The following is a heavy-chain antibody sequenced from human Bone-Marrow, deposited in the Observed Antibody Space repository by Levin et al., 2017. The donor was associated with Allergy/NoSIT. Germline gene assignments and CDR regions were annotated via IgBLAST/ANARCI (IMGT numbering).Heavy chain of an antibody. CDR1: GGSISSGSYY. CDR3: ARGELLWFGEENWFDP. V-gene: IGHV4-61*02. J-gene: IGHJ5*02. D-gene: IGHD3-10*01. CDR2: IYTSGST. Sequence: SSETLSLTCTVSGGSISSGSYYWSWIRQPAGKGLEWIGRIYTSGSTNYNPSLKSRVTISVDTSKNQFSLKLSSVTAADTAVYYCARGELLWFGEENWFDPWGQGTLVTVSS.